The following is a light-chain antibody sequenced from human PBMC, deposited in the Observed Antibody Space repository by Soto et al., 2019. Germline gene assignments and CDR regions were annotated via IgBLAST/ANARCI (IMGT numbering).Light chain of an antibody. CDR3: GADHGSGSNFLVV. V-gene: IGLV9-49*02. Sequence: QSVLTQPHSESASLGDSVTLTCTLSSGYSDYKVDWYQQRPGKGPRFVMRVGTGGIVGSKGDGIPDRFSVLGSGLNRSLTIKNIQEEDEGDYHCGADHGSGSNFLVVFGGGTQLTVL. CDR2: VGTGGIVG. CDR1: SGYSDYK. J-gene: IGLJ7*01.